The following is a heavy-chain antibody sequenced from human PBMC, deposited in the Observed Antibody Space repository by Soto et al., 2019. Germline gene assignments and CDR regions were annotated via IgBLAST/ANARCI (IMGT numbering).Heavy chain of an antibody. J-gene: IGHJ4*02. V-gene: IGHV4-61*08. CDR3: ARVDVRVSARRYFDY. Sequence: QVQLQESGPGLVKPSETLSLTCTVSGGSVSSGGYYWSWIRQPPGKGLEWIGYNHYSGSTDYNPSLKSRVTISVDTSKNQFSLKLSSVTAADTAVYYCARVDVRVSARRYFDYWGQGTLVPVSS. CDR1: GGSVSSGGYY. CDR2: NHYSGST. D-gene: IGHD6-6*01.